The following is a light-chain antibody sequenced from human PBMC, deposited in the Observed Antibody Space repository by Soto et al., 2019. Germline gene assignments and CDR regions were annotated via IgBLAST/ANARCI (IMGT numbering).Light chain of an antibody. CDR1: QTISSG. V-gene: IGKV1-5*03. CDR3: QHYNSYSET. Sequence: DIQMTQSPSTLSGSVGDRVTITCRASQTISSGLAGYQQKPGKAPKLLIYKASTLKSGVPSRFSDSGSGTEFTLTTSSLQPDDFATYYCQHYNSYSETFGQGTKVELK. CDR2: KAS. J-gene: IGKJ1*01.